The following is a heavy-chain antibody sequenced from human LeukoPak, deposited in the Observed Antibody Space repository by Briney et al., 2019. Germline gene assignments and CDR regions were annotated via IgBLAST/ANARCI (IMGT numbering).Heavy chain of an antibody. V-gene: IGHV3-20*04. CDR1: GFTFDDYG. CDR2: INWNGGST. J-gene: IGHJ4*02. D-gene: IGHD6-13*01. CDR3: ARAGTAYYFDY. Sequence: GGSLRLSCAASGFTFDDYGMSWVRQAPGKGLEWVSGINWNGGSTGYADSVKGRFTIARDNAKNSLYLQMNSLRAEDTAVYYCARAGTAYYFDYWGQGTLVTVSS.